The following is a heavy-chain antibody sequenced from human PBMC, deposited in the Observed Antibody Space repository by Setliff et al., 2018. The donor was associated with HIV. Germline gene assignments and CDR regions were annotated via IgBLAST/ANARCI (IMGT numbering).Heavy chain of an antibody. CDR1: GGSISSHY. D-gene: IGHD3-3*01. J-gene: IGHJ6*03. CDR3: ARGGGFLEWLSPMDV. Sequence: TSETLSLTCTVSGGSISSHYWSWIRQPPGKGLEWIGYFYYSGSTNYNPSLKSRVTISVDTSKNQFYLKLSSVTAADTAVYYCARGGGFLEWLSPMDVWGRGTTVTVS. V-gene: IGHV4-59*11. CDR2: FYYSGST.